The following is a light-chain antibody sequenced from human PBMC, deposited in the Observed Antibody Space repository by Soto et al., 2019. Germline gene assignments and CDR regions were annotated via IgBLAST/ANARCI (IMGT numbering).Light chain of an antibody. CDR1: SSDVGGYNC. CDR3: SSCTSSSTFV. V-gene: IGLV2-14*01. Sequence: QSALTQPASVSGSPGQSITISCTGTSSDVGGYNCVSWYQQHPGRAPKLMINDVSNRPSGVSNRFSGSKSGNTASLNISGLQAEDEADYYCSSCTSSSTFVFGTGTKVTVL. J-gene: IGLJ1*01. CDR2: DVS.